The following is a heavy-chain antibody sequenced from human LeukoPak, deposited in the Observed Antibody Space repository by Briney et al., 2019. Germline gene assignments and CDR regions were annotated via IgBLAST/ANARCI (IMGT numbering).Heavy chain of an antibody. V-gene: IGHV3-30*18. D-gene: IGHD3-10*01. CDR1: GFTFSSYG. Sequence: GGSLRLSCAASGFTFSSYGMHWVRQASGKGLEWVAVISYDGSNKYYADSVKGRFTISRDNPKNTLYLQMNSLRAEDTAVYYCAKDGSGRAFDYWGQGTLVTVSS. J-gene: IGHJ4*02. CDR2: ISYDGSNK. CDR3: AKDGSGRAFDY.